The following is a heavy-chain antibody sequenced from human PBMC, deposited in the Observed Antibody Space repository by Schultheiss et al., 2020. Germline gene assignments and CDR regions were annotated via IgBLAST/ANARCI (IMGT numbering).Heavy chain of an antibody. Sequence: SETLSLTCTVSGGSSSSHYWNWIRQPPGKGLEWIGYIYYSGSTNYNPSLKSRVTISVDTSKNLFSLKLSSVTAADTAVYYCARYSSSWGYYYYYGMDVWGQGTTVTVSS. CDR3: ARYSSSWGYYYYYGMDV. D-gene: IGHD6-6*01. J-gene: IGHJ6*02. V-gene: IGHV4-59*11. CDR1: GGSSSSHY. CDR2: IYYSGST.